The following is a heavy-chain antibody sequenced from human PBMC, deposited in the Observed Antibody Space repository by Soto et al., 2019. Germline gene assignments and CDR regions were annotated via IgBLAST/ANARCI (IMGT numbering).Heavy chain of an antibody. CDR3: TRGPPRVQWFDP. J-gene: IGHJ5*02. CDR1: GGAVSSGTYY. V-gene: IGHV4-61*01. Sequence: KTSETLSLTCTVSGGAVSSGTYYWSWIRQPPGKGLEWIGHIYFTGSTNYNPSLKSRVTMSLDTSRNQFSLKPSSVTAADTAVYYCTRGPPRVQWFDPWGLGTLVTVSS. CDR2: IYFTGST.